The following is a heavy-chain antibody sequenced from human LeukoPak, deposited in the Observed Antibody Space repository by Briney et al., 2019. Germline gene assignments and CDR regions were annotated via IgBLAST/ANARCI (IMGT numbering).Heavy chain of an antibody. CDR2: ISSSSSTI. V-gene: IGHV3-48*04. J-gene: IGHJ4*02. D-gene: IGHD3-10*01. CDR1: GFTFSSYS. Sequence: GGSLRLSCAAPGFTFSSYSMNWVRQAPGKGLEWVSYISSSSSTIYYADSVKGRFTISRDNAKNSLYLQMNSLRAEDTAVYYCARAGVWFGEPLDYWGQGTLVTVSS. CDR3: ARAGVWFGEPLDY.